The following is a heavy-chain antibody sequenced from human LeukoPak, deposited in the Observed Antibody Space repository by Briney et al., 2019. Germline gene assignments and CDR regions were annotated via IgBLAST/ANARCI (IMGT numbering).Heavy chain of an antibody. V-gene: IGHV3-33*06. CDR2: IWYDGSNK. D-gene: IGHD5-18*01. Sequence: GGSLRLSCAAPGFTFSSYGLYCVGQAPGKGLEWVAVIWYDGSNKFHADSVKCRFTNSRNHSKNTLYLQMNSLRAEDTAVYYCAKDLVQLRPSTGHYIAVSGKRTTVTVSS. J-gene: IGHJ6*03. CDR1: GFTFSSYG. CDR3: AKDLVQLRPSTGHYIAV.